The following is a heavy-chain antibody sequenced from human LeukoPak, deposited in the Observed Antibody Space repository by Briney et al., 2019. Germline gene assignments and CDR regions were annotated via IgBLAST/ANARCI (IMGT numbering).Heavy chain of an antibody. D-gene: IGHD5-24*01. CDR1: GFTFSSYV. Sequence: PGGSLRLSCAASGFTFSSYVMHWVRQAPGKGLEWVAVISYDGSNKYYADSVKGRFTISRDNSKNTLYLQMNSLRAEDTAVYYCAKDPEDGYNRGGYFDYWGQGTLVTVSS. V-gene: IGHV3-30*04. J-gene: IGHJ4*02. CDR3: AKDPEDGYNRGGYFDY. CDR2: ISYDGSNK.